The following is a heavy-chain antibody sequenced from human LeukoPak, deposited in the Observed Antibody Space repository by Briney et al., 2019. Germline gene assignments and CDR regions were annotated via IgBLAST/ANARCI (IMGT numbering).Heavy chain of an antibody. CDR1: GYTFTSYY. CDR3: ARGFYYDSSDYYPYYFDY. Sequence: ASVKVSCKASGYTFTSYYMHWVRQAPGQGLEWMGILNPTGGNTSYAQKFQGRVTMTRDTSTSTVYMELSSLRSEDTAVYYCARGFYYDSSDYYPYYFDYWGQGTLVTVPS. V-gene: IGHV1-46*01. J-gene: IGHJ4*02. CDR2: LNPTGGNT. D-gene: IGHD3-22*01.